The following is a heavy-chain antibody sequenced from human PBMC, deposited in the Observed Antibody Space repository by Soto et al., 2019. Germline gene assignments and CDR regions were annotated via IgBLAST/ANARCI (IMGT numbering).Heavy chain of an antibody. Sequence: SETLSLTCTVSGGSISSSSYYWGWIRQPPGKGLEWIGYFSNSGTTNYNPSLKSRVTISADTSKNQFFLKLTSVTAADTAVYYCGRHLFSDVWGQGTTVTVSS. V-gene: IGHV4-61*05. CDR3: GRHLFSDV. D-gene: IGHD2-21*01. J-gene: IGHJ6*02. CDR2: FSNSGTT. CDR1: GGSISSSSYY.